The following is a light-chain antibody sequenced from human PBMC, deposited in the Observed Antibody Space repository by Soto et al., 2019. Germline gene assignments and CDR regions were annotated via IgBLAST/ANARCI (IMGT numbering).Light chain of an antibody. CDR1: SSDVGAYYS. V-gene: IGLV2-14*01. J-gene: IGLJ1*01. CDR3: SSYTSGSSHYV. CDR2: GVT. Sequence: QSALTQPASVSGSPGQSITISCTGTSSDVGAYYSVSWYQHHPGKAPKLIIYGVTNRPSGVSNRFSGSKSGNTASLTISGLQAEGEADYHCSSYTSGSSHYVFGTGTKVT.